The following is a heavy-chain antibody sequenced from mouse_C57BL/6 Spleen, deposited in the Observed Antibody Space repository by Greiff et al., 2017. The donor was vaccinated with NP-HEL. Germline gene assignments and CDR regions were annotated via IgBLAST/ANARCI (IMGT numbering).Heavy chain of an antibody. CDR3: ASPTMVTTYYFDY. D-gene: IGHD2-9*01. CDR1: GYTFTSYW. CDR2: IDPSDSYT. V-gene: IGHV1-59*01. J-gene: IGHJ2*01. Sequence: VQLQQPGAELVRPGTSVKLSCKASGYTFTSYWMHWVKQRPGQGLEWIGVIDPSDSYTNYNQKFKGKATLTVDTSSSTAYMQLSSLTSEDSAVYYCASPTMVTTYYFDYWGQGTTLTVSS.